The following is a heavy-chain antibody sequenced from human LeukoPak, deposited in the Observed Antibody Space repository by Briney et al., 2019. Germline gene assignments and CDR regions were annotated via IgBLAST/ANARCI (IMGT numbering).Heavy chain of an antibody. Sequence: ASVKVSCKASGYTFTTYDINWVRQAPGQGLEWMGWISAYNGNTNYAQKLQGRVTMTTDTSTSTAYMELRSLRSDDTAVYYCARGLYCGGDCYRPDYWGQGTLVTVSS. V-gene: IGHV1-18*01. CDR2: ISAYNGNT. CDR1: GYTFTTYD. J-gene: IGHJ4*02. D-gene: IGHD2-21*01. CDR3: ARGLYCGGDCYRPDY.